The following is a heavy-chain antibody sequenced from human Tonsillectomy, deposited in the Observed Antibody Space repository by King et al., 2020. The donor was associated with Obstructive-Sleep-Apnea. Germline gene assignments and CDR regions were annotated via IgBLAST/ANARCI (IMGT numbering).Heavy chain of an antibody. V-gene: IGHV3-72*01. CDR2: TKNRVNSYTT. CDR3: ARSSTVTSPLDS. D-gene: IGHD4-17*01. CDR1: GFSFSDHY. J-gene: IGHJ4*02. Sequence: VQLVESGGGLVQPGGSLRLSCATSGFSFSDHYMDWVRQAPGKGLEWVGRTKNRVNSYTTEYAASVKGRITISRDDSKKSLNLQMNSLKTEDTAVYYCARSSTVTSPLDSWDQGTLVTVSS.